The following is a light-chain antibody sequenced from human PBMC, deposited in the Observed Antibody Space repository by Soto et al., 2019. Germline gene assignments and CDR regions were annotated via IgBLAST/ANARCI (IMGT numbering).Light chain of an antibody. CDR1: SSNIGAGYE. CDR3: QSSDRSLSGSF. Sequence: QSVLTQPPSVSGARGQRVPTSCIGGSSNIGAGYEVRWYQQLPGTVPKLLIYRNTYRPSGVPDRFAGSRSATSASLTITGLQVEDDADYYGQSSDRSLSGSFFGTGTKVTVL. V-gene: IGLV1-40*01. J-gene: IGLJ1*01. CDR2: RNT.